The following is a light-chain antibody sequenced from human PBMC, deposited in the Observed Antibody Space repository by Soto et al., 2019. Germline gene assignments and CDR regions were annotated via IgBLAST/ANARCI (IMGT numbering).Light chain of an antibody. J-gene: IGKJ1*01. V-gene: IGKV3-11*01. CDR3: QQRTDRPPWT. CDR1: QSIGLA. CDR2: DAS. Sequence: ELVMTQSPATLSVSPGERATLSCRASQSIGLAIAWYQHKPGQAPRLLIFDASQRATGIPARFRGSGSGTDFTLSINSLEPEDFAVYYCQQRTDRPPWTFGQGTKVDIK.